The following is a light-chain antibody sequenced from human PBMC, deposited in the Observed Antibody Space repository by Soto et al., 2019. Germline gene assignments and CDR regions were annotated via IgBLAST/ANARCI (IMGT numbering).Light chain of an antibody. J-gene: IGLJ1*01. Sequence: QSALTQPASVSGSPGQSITISCTGTSSDVGGYNYVSWYQQHPGKAPKLMIYEVSNRPSGVSNRFSGSKSGNTASLTISGLQAEDEAAYYCSSYTSSSLAFGTGTKVTVL. CDR3: SSYTSSSLA. CDR2: EVS. CDR1: SSDVGGYNY. V-gene: IGLV2-14*01.